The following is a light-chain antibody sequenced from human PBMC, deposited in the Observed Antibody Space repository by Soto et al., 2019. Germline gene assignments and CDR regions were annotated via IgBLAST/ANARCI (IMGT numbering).Light chain of an antibody. V-gene: IGLV2-23*02. J-gene: IGLJ3*02. CDR1: SSDIGCYNL. CDR3: SLYASTNTFM. Sequence: QSALTQPASVSGSPGQSITISCTGTSSDIGCYNLVSWYQQHPGKPPKLMIYEATKRPSGVSNRFSGSKSGNTASLTISGLQAEDEADYYCSLYASTNTFMFGGGTKLTVL. CDR2: EAT.